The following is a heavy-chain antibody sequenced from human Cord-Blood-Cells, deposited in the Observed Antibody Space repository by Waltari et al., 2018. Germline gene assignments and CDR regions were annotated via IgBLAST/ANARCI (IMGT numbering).Heavy chain of an antibody. Sequence: QVQLVESGGGVVQPGRSLRLSCAASGFTFSSYGMHWVRQAPGKGLEWVAVISYEGSNKYYADSVKGRFTISRDNSKNTLYLQMNSLRAEDTAVYYCAKERGYYFDDWGQGTLVTVSS. V-gene: IGHV3-30*18. CDR1: GFTFSSYG. CDR2: ISYEGSNK. J-gene: IGHJ4*02. CDR3: AKERGYYFDD.